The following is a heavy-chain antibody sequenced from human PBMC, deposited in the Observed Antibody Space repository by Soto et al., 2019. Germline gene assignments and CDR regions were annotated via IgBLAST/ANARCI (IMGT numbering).Heavy chain of an antibody. CDR3: ARAASVWGSYRLH. J-gene: IGHJ4*02. CDR2: ISGSGGST. CDR1: GFIFNNYV. V-gene: IGHV3-23*01. Sequence: PGGSLRLSCAAAGFIFNNYVMSWVRQAPGKGLEWVSAISGSGGSTYYADSVKGRFTISRDNSKNTLYLQMNSLRAEDTAVYYCARAASVWGSYRLHWGQGTLVTVSS. D-gene: IGHD3-16*02.